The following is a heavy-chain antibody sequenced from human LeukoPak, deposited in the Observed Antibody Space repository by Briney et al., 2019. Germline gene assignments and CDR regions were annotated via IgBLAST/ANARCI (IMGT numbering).Heavy chain of an antibody. Sequence: GGSLRLSFVGSDFTFRNYWMNWVRQAPGKGLEWLANINQDGSKECYVGSVKGRFTISRDNALNSLYLQMDSLRVEDTAIYYCARTYYDYVWGSYRYPYHYGMDVWGQGTTVTVSS. CDR2: INQDGSKE. V-gene: IGHV3-7*01. CDR1: DFTFRNYW. D-gene: IGHD3-16*02. CDR3: ARTYYDYVWGSYRYPYHYGMDV. J-gene: IGHJ6*02.